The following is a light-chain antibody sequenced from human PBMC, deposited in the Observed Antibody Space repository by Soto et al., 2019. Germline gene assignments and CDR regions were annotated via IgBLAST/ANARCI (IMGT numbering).Light chain of an antibody. V-gene: IGLV2-8*01. CDR3: SSYAGNNYAV. CDR1: SSDVGGYNS. CDR2: EVN. Sequence: QSALTQPPSASGSLGQSVIISCTGTSSDVGGYNSVSWYQQHPGKAPKLMIYEVNKRPSGVPDRFSGSKSGNTASLTVSGLQTEDEADYYCSSYAGNNYAVFGGGTQLTVL. J-gene: IGLJ7*01.